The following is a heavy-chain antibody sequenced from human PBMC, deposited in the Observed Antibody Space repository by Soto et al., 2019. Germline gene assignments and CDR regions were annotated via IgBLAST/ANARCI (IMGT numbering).Heavy chain of an antibody. CDR2: ITSSGGTI. Sequence: DVQLVESGGGLVQPGGSLRLSCAASGFTFSNFDMNWVRQAPGKGLAWVSYITSSGGTIYYADSVKGRFTISRDNAKSALYLQMNSLRGEDTAVYYCAREGSVSSSDYYAYYYGMDVWGLGTTVTVSS. J-gene: IGHJ6*04. D-gene: IGHD3-10*01. CDR1: GFTFSNFD. CDR3: AREGSVSSSDYYAYYYGMDV. V-gene: IGHV3-48*03.